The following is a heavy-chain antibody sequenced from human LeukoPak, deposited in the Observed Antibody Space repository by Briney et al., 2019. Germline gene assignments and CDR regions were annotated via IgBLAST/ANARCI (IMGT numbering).Heavy chain of an antibody. V-gene: IGHV4-61*08. Sequence: PSETLSLTCTVSGGSISSGDYYWSWIRQPPGKGLEWIGYIYYSGSTNYNPSLKSRVTISVDTSKNQFSLKLSSVTAADTAVYYCARGQGDYDFWSGYPYYYYYYMDVWGKGTTVTVSS. CDR1: GGSISSGDYY. D-gene: IGHD3-3*01. J-gene: IGHJ6*03. CDR3: ARGQGDYDFWSGYPYYYYYYMDV. CDR2: IYYSGST.